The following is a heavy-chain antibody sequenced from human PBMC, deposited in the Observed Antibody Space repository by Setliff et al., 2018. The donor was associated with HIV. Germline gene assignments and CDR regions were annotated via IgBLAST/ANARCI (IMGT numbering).Heavy chain of an antibody. CDR3: ATSTSRFFWNGFYQGGFGSRNSHSFEN. V-gene: IGHV1-2*02. CDR1: GYTFTASY. Sequence: GPSVKVSCKTSGYTFTASYLHWVRQAPGQGLQWMGWMHPNSGATKYAQKFRDRVTLTGDTSISTASMELSSLKSDDTAMYYCATSTSRFFWNGFYQGGFGSRNSHSFENWGQGTLVTVSS. J-gene: IGHJ4*02. CDR2: MHPNSGAT. D-gene: IGHD3-3*01.